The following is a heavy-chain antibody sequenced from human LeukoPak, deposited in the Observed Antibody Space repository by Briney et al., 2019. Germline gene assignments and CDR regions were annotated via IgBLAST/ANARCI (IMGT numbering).Heavy chain of an antibody. D-gene: IGHD6-6*01. J-gene: IGHJ6*03. V-gene: IGHV3-7*01. CDR3: ARVGYSSSSWPLPTYYYYYYMDV. Sequence: PGGSLRLSCAPSAFTFSSFWMTWVRQAPGKGLQWVANIKQDGSEKYYVDSVRGRFTISRDNAKNSLYLQMNSLRAEDTAIYYCARVGYSSSSWPLPTYYYYYYMDVWGKGTTVTVSS. CDR2: IKQDGSEK. CDR1: AFTFSSFW.